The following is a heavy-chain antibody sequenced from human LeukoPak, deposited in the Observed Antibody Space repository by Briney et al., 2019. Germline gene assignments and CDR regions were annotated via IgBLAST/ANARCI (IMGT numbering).Heavy chain of an antibody. Sequence: PGGSLRLSCAASGFSFSSYWMHWVRKAPGKGLVWVSRIKTDGSSTSYAESVKGRFTISRDNAKNTLYLQMNSLRAEDTAVYYCARASPERYGDLDIWGQGTVVTVPS. CDR3: ARASPERYGDLDI. CDR2: IKTDGSST. CDR1: GFSFSSYW. J-gene: IGHJ3*02. D-gene: IGHD4-17*01. V-gene: IGHV3-74*01.